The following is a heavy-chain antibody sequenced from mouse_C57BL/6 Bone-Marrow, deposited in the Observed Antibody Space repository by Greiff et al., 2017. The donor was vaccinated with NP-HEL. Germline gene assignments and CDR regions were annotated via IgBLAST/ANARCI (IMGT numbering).Heavy chain of an antibody. CDR3: ARSGYYVSSYDYAMDY. Sequence: QVQLQPSGAELARPGASVKLSCKASGYTFTSSGISWVQQRPGQGLEWLGEIYPRSGNTYYTEKFKGKATLPADNSSSTSYMELRSLTSEDSAVYFCARSGYYVSSYDYAMDYWGQGTSVTVSS. CDR1: GYTFTSSG. J-gene: IGHJ4*01. V-gene: IGHV1-81*01. CDR2: IYPRSGNT. D-gene: IGHD1-1*01.